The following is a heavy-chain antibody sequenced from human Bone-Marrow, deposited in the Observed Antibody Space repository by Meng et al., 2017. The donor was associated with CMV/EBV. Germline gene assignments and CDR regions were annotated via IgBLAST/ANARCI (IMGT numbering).Heavy chain of an antibody. D-gene: IGHD3-3*01. J-gene: IGHJ4*02. CDR3: ARDGITIFGVVVNFAD. CDR2: ISYDGSNK. V-gene: IGHV3-30*04. CDR1: GFTFSSYA. Sequence: GESLKISCAASGFTFSSYAMHWVRQAPGKGLEWVAVISYDGSNKYYADSVKGRFTISRDNSKNTLYLQMNSLRAEDTAVYYCARDGITIFGVVVNFADWGQGPRVTGSS.